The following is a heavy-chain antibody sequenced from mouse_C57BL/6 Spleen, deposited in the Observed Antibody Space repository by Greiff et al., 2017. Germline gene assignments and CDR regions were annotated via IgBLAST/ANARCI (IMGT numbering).Heavy chain of an antibody. CDR2: ISDGGSYT. CDR3: ARVQLGRGAMDY. J-gene: IGHJ4*01. V-gene: IGHV5-4*03. D-gene: IGHD4-1*02. Sequence: EVMLVESGGGLVKPGGSLKLSCAASGSTFSSYAMSWVRQTPEKRLEWVATISDGGSYTYYPDNVKGRFTISRDNAKNNLYLQMSHLKSEDTAMYYCARVQLGRGAMDYWGQGTSVTVSS. CDR1: GSTFSSYA.